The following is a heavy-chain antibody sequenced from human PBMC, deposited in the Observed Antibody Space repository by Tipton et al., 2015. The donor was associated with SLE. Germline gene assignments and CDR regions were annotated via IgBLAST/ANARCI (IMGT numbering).Heavy chain of an antibody. CDR3: ASGPSTVPRGRGWFDP. CDR2: INHSGST. V-gene: IGHV4-34*01. D-gene: IGHD4-11*01. CDR1: GGSFSGYY. J-gene: IGHJ5*02. Sequence: AGLVKPSETLSLTCAVYGGSFSGYYWSWIRQPPGKGLEWIGEINHSGSTNYNPSLKSRVTISVDTSKNHFSLKLSSVTAADTAVYYCASGPSTVPRGRGWFDPWGQGTLVTVSS.